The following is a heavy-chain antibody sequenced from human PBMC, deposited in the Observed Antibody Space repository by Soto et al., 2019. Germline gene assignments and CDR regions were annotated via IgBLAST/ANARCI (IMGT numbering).Heavy chain of an antibody. J-gene: IGHJ4*02. CDR2: ISSSSSYI. V-gene: IGHV3-21*01. Sequence: EVQLVESGGGLVKPGGSLRLSCAASGFTFSSYSMNWVRQAPGKGLEWVSSISSSSSYIYYADSVKGRFTISRDNAKNPLYLQMNSLRAEDTAVYYCARVVVVPAAGIDYWGQGPLVTVSS. D-gene: IGHD2-2*01. CDR3: ARVVVVPAAGIDY. CDR1: GFTFSSYS.